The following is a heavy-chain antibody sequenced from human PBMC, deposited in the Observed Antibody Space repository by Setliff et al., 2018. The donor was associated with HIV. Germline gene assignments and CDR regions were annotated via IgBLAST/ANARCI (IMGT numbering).Heavy chain of an antibody. J-gene: IGHJ6*03. V-gene: IGHV1-2*02. CDR2: SNPNTGGT. CDR1: GYMFSIYY. CDR3: ARDHVVCSGGTCRSDDPYYYYYMNV. D-gene: IGHD2-15*01. Sequence: ASVKVSCKASGYMFSIYYMHWVRQVPGQGLEWMGWSNPNTGGTKYAQKFQGRVTMTMDTSTTTAYMELSRLKSDDTAVYYCARDHVVCSGGTCRSDDPYYYYYMNVWG.